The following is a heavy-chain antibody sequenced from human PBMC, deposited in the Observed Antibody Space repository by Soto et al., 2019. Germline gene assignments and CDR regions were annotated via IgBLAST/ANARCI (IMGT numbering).Heavy chain of an antibody. CDR2: MYYSGST. CDR1: GDSITRGTFY. V-gene: IGHV4-31*03. Sequence: PSETLSLTCTVSGDSITRGTFYWNWIRQYPGKGLEWIGYMYYSGSTYYNPSLKSRASISRDTSQNQFSLSLSSVTDADTAVYYRARGRPDVERQWFDRLGRGTRVTVSS. D-gene: IGHD6-25*01. CDR3: ARGRPDVERQWFDR. J-gene: IGHJ5*01.